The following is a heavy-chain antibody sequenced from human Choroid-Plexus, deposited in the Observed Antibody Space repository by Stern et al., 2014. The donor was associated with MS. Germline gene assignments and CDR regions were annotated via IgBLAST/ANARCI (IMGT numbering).Heavy chain of an antibody. CDR1: GFTFGSCA. Sequence: QVQLVQYGGGVVQPGRPLRLSCVVSGFTFGSCAMHWVRQAPGKGLEWVAGVSYDGSNKYYADSVKGRFTISRDNSQNTLYMQMSSLRPEDTAVYYCAKDRQYLTYFFDHWGQGSLVTVSS. V-gene: IGHV3-30*18. D-gene: IGHD2/OR15-2a*01. CDR2: VSYDGSNK. J-gene: IGHJ5*02. CDR3: AKDRQYLTYFFDH.